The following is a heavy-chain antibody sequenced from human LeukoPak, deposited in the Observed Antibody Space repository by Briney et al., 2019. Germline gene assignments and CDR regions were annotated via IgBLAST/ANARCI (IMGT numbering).Heavy chain of an antibody. CDR3: ARGRYSSGFDY. V-gene: IGHV3-48*03. J-gene: IGHJ4*02. D-gene: IGHD6-19*01. CDR1: GFTFSSYE. Sequence: PGGSLILSCAASGFTFSSYEMNWVRQAPGKGLEWVSYISSSGSTIYYADSVKGRFTISRDNAKNSLYLQTNSLRAEDTAVYYCARGRYSSGFDYWGQGTLVTVPS. CDR2: ISSSGSTI.